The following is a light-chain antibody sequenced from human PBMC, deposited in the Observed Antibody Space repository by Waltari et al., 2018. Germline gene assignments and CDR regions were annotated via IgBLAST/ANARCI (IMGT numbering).Light chain of an antibody. Sequence: EIVLTQSPGTLPLSPGERATLPCRASQSVGRFIVWYQQKLGQAPRLLIYEASRGAPGTPDRFSGSGSGTDFSLTISGLEPEDFAVYYCQNHERLPATFGQGTKVEIK. CDR2: EAS. CDR3: QNHERLPAT. CDR1: QSVGRF. V-gene: IGKV3-20*01. J-gene: IGKJ1*01.